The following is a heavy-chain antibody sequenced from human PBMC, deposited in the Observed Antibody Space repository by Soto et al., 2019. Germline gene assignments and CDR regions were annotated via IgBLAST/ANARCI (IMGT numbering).Heavy chain of an antibody. D-gene: IGHD4-17*01. CDR1: GGSFSGYY. CDR2: INHSGST. CDR3: ARRYGPGFDY. Sequence: PSDTLSLTCAVYGGSFSGYYWTWIRQPPGTGLEWIGEINHSGSTNYNPSLKSRVTISVDTSKNQFSLKLSSVTAADTAVYYCARRYGPGFDYWGQGTLVTVSS. V-gene: IGHV4-34*01. J-gene: IGHJ4*02.